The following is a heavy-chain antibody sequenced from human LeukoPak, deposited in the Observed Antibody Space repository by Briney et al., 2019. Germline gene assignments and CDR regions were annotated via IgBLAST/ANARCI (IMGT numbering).Heavy chain of an antibody. CDR1: GLTFSKYW. CDR2: INTDGTVT. D-gene: IGHD6-19*01. Sequence: GGSLRHSCAASGLTFSKYWMLWVRQAPGKGLKSVSRINTDGTVTTYADSVKGRFTVSRDNADNTMFLQMNSVRDEDTAVYYCATKQWLAPPPDSWGQGTPVTVSS. CDR3: ATKQWLAPPPDS. J-gene: IGHJ4*02. V-gene: IGHV3-74*01.